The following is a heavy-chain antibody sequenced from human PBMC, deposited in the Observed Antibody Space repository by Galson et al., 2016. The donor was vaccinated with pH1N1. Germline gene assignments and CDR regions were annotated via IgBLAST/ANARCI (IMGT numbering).Heavy chain of an antibody. CDR3: ATPRPLLRYFDWLLPGGLDY. CDR2: INTNTGNP. D-gene: IGHD3-9*01. J-gene: IGHJ4*02. Sequence: SVKVSCKASGYTFTSYAMNWVRQAPGQGLEWMGWINTNTGNPTYAQGFPGRFVFSLDTSDSTTYLHISSLKAEDTAVYYCATPRPLLRYFDWLLPGGLDYWGQGTLVTVSS. V-gene: IGHV7-4-1*02. CDR1: GYTFTSYA.